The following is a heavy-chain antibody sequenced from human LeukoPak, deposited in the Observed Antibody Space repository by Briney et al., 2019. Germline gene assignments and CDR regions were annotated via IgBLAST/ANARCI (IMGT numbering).Heavy chain of an antibody. J-gene: IGHJ3*02. CDR2: IHYSGST. CDR1: GGSISSSSYY. CDR3: ATAPLDAFDI. Sequence: SETLSLTCTVSGGSISSSSYYWGWIRQPPGKGLEWIGSIHYSGSTYYNPSLKSRVTISVDTSKNQFSLKLSSVTAADTAVYYCATAPLDAFDIWGQGTMVTVSS. V-gene: IGHV4-39*01.